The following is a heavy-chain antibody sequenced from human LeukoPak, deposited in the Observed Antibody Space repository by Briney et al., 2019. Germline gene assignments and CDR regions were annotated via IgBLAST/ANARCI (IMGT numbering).Heavy chain of an antibody. J-gene: IGHJ4*02. Sequence: SETLSLTCTVSGDSISSYYWSWIRQPPGKGLDWIGYMYYSGDTNYNPSLKSRVIISIDTSSNQFSLRLNSMTAADTAVYYCARVLRAASWRSYDYWGQGSLVTVSS. CDR2: MYYSGDT. V-gene: IGHV4-59*01. CDR1: GDSISSYY. CDR3: ARVLRAASWRSYDY. D-gene: IGHD5-18*01.